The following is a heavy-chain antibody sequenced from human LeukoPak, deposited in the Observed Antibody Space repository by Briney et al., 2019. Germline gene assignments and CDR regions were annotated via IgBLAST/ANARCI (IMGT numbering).Heavy chain of an antibody. J-gene: IGHJ3*02. CDR1: GFTFDDYA. D-gene: IGHD3-3*02. CDR3: ARDAFLCDGGRFQGALHM. CDR2: ISWNSGSI. V-gene: IGHV3-9*03. Sequence: GGFLRLSCAASGFTFDDYAMHWVQQAPGKGLEWVLGISWNSGSIGYADSVKGRFTISRDNAKNSLYLQMNSLRAEDMALDFCARDAFLCDGGRFQGALHMGGQGTMVTVSS.